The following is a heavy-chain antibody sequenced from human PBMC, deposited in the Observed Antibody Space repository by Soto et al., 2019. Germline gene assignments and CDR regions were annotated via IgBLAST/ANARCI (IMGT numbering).Heavy chain of an antibody. D-gene: IGHD3-16*01. Sequence: QAPGQGLEWMGWISAYNGNTNYAQKLQGRVTMTTDTSTSTAYMELRSLRSDDTAVYYFSSMRSPRGFGYYWGRGTLVTVSS. CDR3: SSMRSPRGFGYY. V-gene: IGHV1-18*01. CDR2: ISAYNGNT. J-gene: IGHJ4*02.